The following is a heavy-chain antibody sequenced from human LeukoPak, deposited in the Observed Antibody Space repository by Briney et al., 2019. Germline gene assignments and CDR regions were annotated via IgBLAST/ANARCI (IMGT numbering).Heavy chain of an antibody. J-gene: IGHJ4*02. V-gene: IGHV3-7*01. CDR3: ARDWGWTTFDS. CDR2: LNQDGNVW. Sequence: GGSLRLSCAASGFTFSSHWMTWVRQAPGKGLEFVANLNQDGNVWNYVDSVRGRFTISRDSAKNSVHLQLNSLRVEDTAVYYCARDWGWTTFDSWGQGTLVAVSS. D-gene: IGHD3-16*01. CDR1: GFTFSSHW.